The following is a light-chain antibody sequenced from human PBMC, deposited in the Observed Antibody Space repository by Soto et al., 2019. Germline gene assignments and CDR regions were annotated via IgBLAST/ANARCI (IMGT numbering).Light chain of an antibody. Sequence: DIRITQSHSTLSASVGYRFTITCRASQSISSWLAWYQQKPGKAPKLLIYKASSLESGVPSRFSGSGSGTEFTLTISSLQPDDFATYYCQQYNSYSLTFGGGTKVDIK. CDR2: KAS. CDR3: QQYNSYSLT. J-gene: IGKJ4*01. CDR1: QSISSW. V-gene: IGKV1-5*03.